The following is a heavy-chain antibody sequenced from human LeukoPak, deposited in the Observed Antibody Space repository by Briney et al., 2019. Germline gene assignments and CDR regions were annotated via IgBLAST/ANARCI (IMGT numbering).Heavy chain of an antibody. CDR1: GFTFSTYA. D-gene: IGHD2-15*01. CDR3: AKHLPYCSGGSCQRAFDV. Sequence: GGSLRLSCAASGFTFSTYAMSWVRQAPGKGLEWVSVISGGGPNTYYADSVKGRFTISRDNSKNTLYLQMNSLRAEDTALYYCAKHLPYCSGGSCQRAFDVWGQGTMVTVSS. J-gene: IGHJ3*01. CDR2: ISGGGPNT. V-gene: IGHV3-23*01.